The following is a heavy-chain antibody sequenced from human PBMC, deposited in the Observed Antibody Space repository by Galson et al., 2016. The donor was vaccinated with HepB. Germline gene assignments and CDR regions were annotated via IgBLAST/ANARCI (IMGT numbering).Heavy chain of an antibody. V-gene: IGHV6-1*01. J-gene: IGHJ6*02. Sequence: CAISGDSVYNNAAAWVWIRQSPSRGLEWLGRTFYRSTWENHYAGSVKNRITISPDTSRNQFSLHLNSVTPEDTAVYYCARAGMLGRGMDVWGQGTTVTVS. CDR1: GDSVYNNAAA. CDR3: ARAGMLGRGMDV. CDR2: TFYRSTWEN. D-gene: IGHD3-10*01.